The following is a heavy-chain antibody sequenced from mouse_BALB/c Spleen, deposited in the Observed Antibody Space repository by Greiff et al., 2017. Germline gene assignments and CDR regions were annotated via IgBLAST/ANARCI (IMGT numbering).Heavy chain of an antibody. D-gene: IGHD1-1*01. Sequence: QVQLQQPGAELVRPGASVKLSCTASGYSFTSYWMNWVKQRPGQGLEWIGMIHPSDSDTRLNQKFKDKATLSVDKSSSTDYMQLSSPTSEDSAVYYCARLTTVVARYYFDYWGQGTTLTVSS. J-gene: IGHJ2*01. CDR1: GYSFTSYW. V-gene: IGHV1-74*01. CDR3: ARLTTVVARYYFDY. CDR2: IHPSDSDT.